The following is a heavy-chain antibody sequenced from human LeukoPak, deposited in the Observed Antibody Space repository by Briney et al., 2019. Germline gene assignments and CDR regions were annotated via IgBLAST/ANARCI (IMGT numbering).Heavy chain of an antibody. Sequence: SETLSLTCAVYGGSFSGYYWSWIRQPPGKGLEWIGEINHSGSTNYNPSLKSRVTISVDTSKNQFSLKLSSVTAADTAVYCCARGSYYYDSSGYPDAFDIWGQGTMVTVSS. V-gene: IGHV4-34*01. J-gene: IGHJ3*02. CDR2: INHSGST. CDR1: GGSFSGYY. CDR3: ARGSYYYDSSGYPDAFDI. D-gene: IGHD3-22*01.